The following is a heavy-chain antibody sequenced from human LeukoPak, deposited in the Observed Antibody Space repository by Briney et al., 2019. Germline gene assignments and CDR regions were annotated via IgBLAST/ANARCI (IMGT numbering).Heavy chain of an antibody. V-gene: IGHV3-30*01. CDR3: ARGRPTTVVTPVGYFDY. Sequence: GGSLRLSCAASGFTFSSYAMHWVRQAPGKGLEWVAVISYDGSNKYYADSVKGRFTISRDNSKNTLYLQMNSLRAEDTAVYYCARGRPTTVVTPVGYFDYWGQGTLVTVSS. D-gene: IGHD4-23*01. J-gene: IGHJ4*02. CDR1: GFTFSSYA. CDR2: ISYDGSNK.